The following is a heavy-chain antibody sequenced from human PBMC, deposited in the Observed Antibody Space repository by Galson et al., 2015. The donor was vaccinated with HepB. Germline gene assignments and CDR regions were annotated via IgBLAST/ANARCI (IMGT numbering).Heavy chain of an antibody. D-gene: IGHD2-2*01. V-gene: IGHV3-30*18. CDR3: AKEPAYCSSTSCHDYYYYYGMDV. CDR1: GFTFSSYG. J-gene: IGHJ6*02. CDR2: ISYDGSNK. Sequence: SLRLSCAASGFTFSSYGMHWVRQAPGKGLEWVAVISYDGSNKYYADSVKGRFTISRDNSKNTLYLQMNSLRAEDTAVYYCAKEPAYCSSTSCHDYYYYYGMDVWGQGTTVTVSS.